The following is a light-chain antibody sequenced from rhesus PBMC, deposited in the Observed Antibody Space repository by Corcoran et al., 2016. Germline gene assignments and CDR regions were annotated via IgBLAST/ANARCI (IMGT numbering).Light chain of an antibody. CDR1: SSNIGGNN. CDR3: AAWDDSLSSYI. J-gene: IGLJ1*01. V-gene: IGLV1S4*01. CDR2: YSN. Sequence: QSVLTQPPSASGAPGQSVTSSCSGSSSNIGGNNVYWYQQLPGTAPKLLIYYSNQRPSGVPDRFSGSKSGTSASLAITGLRSEDEADYYCAAWDDSLSSYIFGAGTRLTVL.